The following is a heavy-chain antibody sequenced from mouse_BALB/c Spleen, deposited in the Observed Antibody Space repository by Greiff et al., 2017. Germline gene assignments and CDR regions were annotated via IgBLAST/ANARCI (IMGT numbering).Heavy chain of an antibody. CDR3: VRQYDSYYFDY. CDR1: GFTFNTYA. Sequence: EVKLVESGGGLVQPKGSLKLSCAASGFTFNTYAMNWVRQAPGKGLEWVARIRSKSNNYATYYADSVKDRFTISRDDSQSMLYLQMNNLKTEDTAMYYCVRQYDSYYFDYWGQGTTLTVSS. V-gene: IGHV10-1*02. D-gene: IGHD2-4*01. J-gene: IGHJ2*01. CDR2: IRSKSNNYAT.